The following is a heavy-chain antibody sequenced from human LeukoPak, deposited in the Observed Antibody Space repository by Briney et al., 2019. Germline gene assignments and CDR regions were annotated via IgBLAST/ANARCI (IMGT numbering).Heavy chain of an antibody. CDR3: ARVVGRYCSSTSCYIDY. Sequence: PSETLSLTCTVAGGSISIYYWSWIRQPPGKGLEWIGYIYDSGSTNYNPSLKSRVTISEDTSKRQFSLKLRSVTAADTAVYYCARVVGRYCSSTSCYIDYWGQGTLVTVSS. CDR2: IYDSGST. CDR1: GGSISIYY. J-gene: IGHJ4*02. D-gene: IGHD2-2*02. V-gene: IGHV4-59*01.